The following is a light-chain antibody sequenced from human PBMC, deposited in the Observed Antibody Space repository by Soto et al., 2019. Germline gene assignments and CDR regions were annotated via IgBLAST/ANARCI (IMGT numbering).Light chain of an antibody. Sequence: EVVLTQSPDTLSLPPGERATLSYRASQSISSYLAWYQQKPGQAPRLLIYDASTRATGIPARFSGSGSGTDFTLTISSLEPEDFAVYYCQQRSTITFGQGTRLEIK. CDR2: DAS. J-gene: IGKJ5*01. CDR1: QSISSY. V-gene: IGKV3-11*01. CDR3: QQRSTIT.